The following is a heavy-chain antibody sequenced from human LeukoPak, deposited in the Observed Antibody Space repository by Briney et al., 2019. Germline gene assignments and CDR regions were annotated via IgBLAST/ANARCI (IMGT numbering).Heavy chain of an antibody. V-gene: IGHV1-18*01. Sequence: ASVKVSCKTSGYTFTSYGISWVRQAPGQGLEWMGWISAYNGNTNYAQKVQGRVTMTTDTSTSTAYMGLRSLRSDDTAVYYCARGGFGELLHDYWGQGTLVTVSS. CDR2: ISAYNGNT. CDR1: GYTFTSYG. D-gene: IGHD3-10*01. J-gene: IGHJ4*02. CDR3: ARGGFGELLHDY.